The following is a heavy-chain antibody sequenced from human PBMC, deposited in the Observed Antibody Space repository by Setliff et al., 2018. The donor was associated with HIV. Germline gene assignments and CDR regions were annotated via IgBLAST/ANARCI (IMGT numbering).Heavy chain of an antibody. J-gene: IGHJ6*04. CDR3: AREGLWFGDRGFYMEV. Sequence: GASVKVSCKASGYTFTSYGISWVRQAPGQGLEWMGWISAYNGNTNYAQKFQGRVTMTTDTSTNTAYKELSSLTSDDTAVYYCAREGLWFGDRGFYMEVWGKGTAVTVSS. D-gene: IGHD3-10*01. CDR1: GYTFTSYG. V-gene: IGHV1-18*01. CDR2: ISAYNGNT.